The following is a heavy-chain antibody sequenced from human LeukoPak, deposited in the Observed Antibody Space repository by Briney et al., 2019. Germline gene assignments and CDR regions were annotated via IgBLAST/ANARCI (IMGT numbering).Heavy chain of an antibody. CDR1: GFTVSSNY. CDR3: ARVIRARSYGYYFDN. CDR2: IYSGGST. Sequence: GGSLRLSCAASGFTVSSNYMSWVRQAPGKGLEWVSVIYSGGSTYYADSVKGRFTISRHNSKNTLYLQMNSLRAEDTAVYYCARVIRARSYGYYFDNWGQGTLVTVFS. D-gene: IGHD5-18*01. J-gene: IGHJ4*02. V-gene: IGHV3-53*04.